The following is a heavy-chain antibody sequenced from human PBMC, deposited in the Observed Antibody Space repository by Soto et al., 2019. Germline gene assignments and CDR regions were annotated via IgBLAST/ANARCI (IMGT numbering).Heavy chain of an antibody. CDR3: PKGGYYFDSSGYFDY. CDR1: GVTVSSYA. Sequence: GRSLRLSCVASGVTVSSYAMSWVRQAPGKGLEWVSAISSSGVNTYNADSVKGRFTISRDNSKKMLYLQMNSLRAEDTAVYYCPKGGYYFDSSGYFDYWGLGTLVTVSS. V-gene: IGHV3-23*01. D-gene: IGHD3-22*01. J-gene: IGHJ4*02. CDR2: ISSSGVNT.